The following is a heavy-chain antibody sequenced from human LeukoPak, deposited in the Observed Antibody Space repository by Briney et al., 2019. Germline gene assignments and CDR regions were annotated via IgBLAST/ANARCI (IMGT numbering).Heavy chain of an antibody. D-gene: IGHD6-13*01. CDR1: GFTFSSYG. J-gene: IGHJ1*01. V-gene: IGHV3-23*01. Sequence: GGSLRLSCAASGFTFSSYGMHWVRQAPGKGLEWVSAISGSGGSTYYADSVKGRFTVSRDNSKNTLYLQMNSLRAEDTAVYYCAKDPPGSSSWLFQHWGQGTLVTVSS. CDR2: ISGSGGST. CDR3: AKDPPGSSSWLFQH.